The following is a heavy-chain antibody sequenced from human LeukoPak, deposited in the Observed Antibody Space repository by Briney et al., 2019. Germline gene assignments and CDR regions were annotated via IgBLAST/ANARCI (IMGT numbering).Heavy chain of an antibody. CDR3: ASRRSRDGYNYYYYGMDV. Sequence: GGSLRLSCAASGFTLSSNYMSWVRQAPGKGLEWVSVISSGGSTYYSDSVKGRFTLSRDNSKNTLYLQMNSLRAEETAVYYCASRRSRDGYNYYYYGMDVWGQGTTVTVSS. CDR2: ISSGGST. J-gene: IGHJ6*02. CDR1: GFTLSSNY. V-gene: IGHV3-53*01. D-gene: IGHD5-24*01.